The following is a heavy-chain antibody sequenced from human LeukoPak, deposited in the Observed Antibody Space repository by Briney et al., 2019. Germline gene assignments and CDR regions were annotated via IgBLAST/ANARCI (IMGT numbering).Heavy chain of an antibody. V-gene: IGHV4-4*02. J-gene: IGHJ5*01. D-gene: IGHD6-19*01. CDR3: ARDLLGYSSGWYES. CDR2: IYHSGST. CDR1: GGSISSSNW. Sequence: PSETLSLTCAVSGGSISSSNWWSWVRQPPGKGLEWIGEIYHSGSTNYNPSLKSRVTISVDKSKNQFSLKLSSVTAADTAVYYCARDLLGYSSGWYESWGQGTLVTVSS.